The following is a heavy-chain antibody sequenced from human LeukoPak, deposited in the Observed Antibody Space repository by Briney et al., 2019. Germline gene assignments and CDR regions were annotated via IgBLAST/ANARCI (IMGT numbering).Heavy chain of an antibody. CDR3: ARGPPFAS. D-gene: IGHD3-16*01. Sequence: SQTLSLTCTVSGAFITSGDFYCNWICQHPAKGLEWIGYIYYTGSTYYNSSLKSRVTISIDTSKNQFSLNLSSVTAADTAVYYCARGPPFASWGQGTLVTVSS. CDR1: GAFITSGDFY. J-gene: IGHJ1*01. CDR2: IYYTGST. V-gene: IGHV4-31*03.